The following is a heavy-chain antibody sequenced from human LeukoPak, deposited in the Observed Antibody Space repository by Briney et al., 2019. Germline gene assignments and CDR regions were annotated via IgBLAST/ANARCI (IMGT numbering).Heavy chain of an antibody. D-gene: IGHD3-22*01. CDR2: ISGSGGST. Sequence: PGGSLRLSCAASGFTFSSYAMSWVRQAPGKGLEWVSAISGSGGSTYYADSVKGRFTISRDNSKNTLYLQMNSLRAEDTAVYYCARNLYYYDSSGYCYYWGQGTLVTVSS. J-gene: IGHJ4*02. V-gene: IGHV3-23*01. CDR1: GFTFSSYA. CDR3: ARNLYYYDSSGYCYY.